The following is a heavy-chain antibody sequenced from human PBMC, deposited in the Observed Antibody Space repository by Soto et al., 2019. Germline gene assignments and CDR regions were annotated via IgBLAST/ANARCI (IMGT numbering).Heavy chain of an antibody. Sequence: ASLKVSCKASGYTFTVYYMHWVRQAPGQGLEWMGWINPNSGGTNYAQKFQGWVTMTRDTSISTAYMELSRLRSDDTAVYYCARDLRYCSSTSCPYYYYGMDVWGQGTTVTVSS. D-gene: IGHD2-2*01. V-gene: IGHV1-2*04. CDR3: ARDLRYCSSTSCPYYYYGMDV. CDR2: INPNSGGT. J-gene: IGHJ6*02. CDR1: GYTFTVYY.